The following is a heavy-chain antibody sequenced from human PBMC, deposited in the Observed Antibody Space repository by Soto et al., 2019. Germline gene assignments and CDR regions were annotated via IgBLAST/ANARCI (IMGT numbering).Heavy chain of an antibody. CDR2: IWYDGSNK. V-gene: IGHV3-33*01. Sequence: GGSLRLSCAASGFTFSSYGMHWVRQAPGKELEWVAVIWYDGSNKYYADSVKGRFTISRDNSKNTLYLQMNSLRAEDTAVYYCARSRRTSCYTRCGMDVWGQGTTVTVSS. D-gene: IGHD2-2*02. J-gene: IGHJ6*02. CDR3: ARSRRTSCYTRCGMDV. CDR1: GFTFSSYG.